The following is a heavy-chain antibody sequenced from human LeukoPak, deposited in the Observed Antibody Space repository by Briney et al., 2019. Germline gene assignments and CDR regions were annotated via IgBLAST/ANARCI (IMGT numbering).Heavy chain of an antibody. D-gene: IGHD3-10*01. CDR1: ESTFDHA. J-gene: IGHJ6*02. CDR2: IGWNGART. Sequence: PGGSLRLSCTASESTFDHAMHWVRQTPGKGLEWVSGIGWNGARTGYADSVRGRFTISRDNAKNSLYLQMNSLRAEDTALYYCGKDISAGGMDVWGQGTTVTVYS. V-gene: IGHV3-9*01. CDR3: GKDISAGGMDV.